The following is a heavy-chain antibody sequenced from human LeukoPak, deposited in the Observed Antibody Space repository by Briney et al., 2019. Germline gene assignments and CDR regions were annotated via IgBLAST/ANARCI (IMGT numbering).Heavy chain of an antibody. D-gene: IGHD4-23*01. Sequence: PGRSLRLSCAASGFTFSSYGMHWVRQAPGKGLEWVAVIWYDGSNKYYADSVKGRFTISRDNSKNTLYLQMNSLRAEDTAVYYCASLDTVVPYYYYYGMDVWGQGTTVTVSS. J-gene: IGHJ6*02. V-gene: IGHV3-33*01. CDR3: ASLDTVVPYYYYYGMDV. CDR2: IWYDGSNK. CDR1: GFTFSSYG.